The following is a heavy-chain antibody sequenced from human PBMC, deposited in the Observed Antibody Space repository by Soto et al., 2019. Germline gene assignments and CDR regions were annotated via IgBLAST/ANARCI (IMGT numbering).Heavy chain of an antibody. CDR1: GYTFTNYG. D-gene: IGHD2-21*02. Sequence: ASVKVSCKASGYTFTNYGISWVRQAPGQGLEWMGWINTYNGNTNYAQKLQGRVTMTTDTSTSTAYMELRSLRSDDTAVYYCARAGYCGGDCYSYYYYGMDVWGQGTTVTVSS. J-gene: IGHJ6*02. CDR2: INTYNGNT. CDR3: ARAGYCGGDCYSYYYYGMDV. V-gene: IGHV1-18*01.